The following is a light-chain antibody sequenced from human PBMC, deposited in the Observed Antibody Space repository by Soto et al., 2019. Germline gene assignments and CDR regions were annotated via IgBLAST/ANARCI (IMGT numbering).Light chain of an antibody. CDR2: GGS. Sequence: EIVMTQSPATLSVSPGERATLSCRASQSVSSNHLAWYQQKPGQAPRLLIYGGSSRATGIPVRLSGSGSETDFTLTITRLEPEDSAVYYCQQYSSSRTFGQGTKVDIK. V-gene: IGKV3-20*01. CDR3: QQYSSSRT. CDR1: QSVSSNH. J-gene: IGKJ1*01.